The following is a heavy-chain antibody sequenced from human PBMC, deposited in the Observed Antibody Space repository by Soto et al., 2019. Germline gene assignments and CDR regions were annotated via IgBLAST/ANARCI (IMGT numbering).Heavy chain of an antibody. CDR3: ARDRYSGGYPNGFDI. CDR1: GFTFSTYS. CDR2: IISSSDYI. D-gene: IGHD1-26*01. J-gene: IGHJ3*02. Sequence: EVQLVESGGGLVKPGGSLRLSCAASGFTFSTYSMNWVRQAPGKGLEWVSSIISSSDYIYYADSVKGRFTISRDNAKNSLYLQMNSLRDEDTALYYCARDRYSGGYPNGFDIWGQGTMVTVSS. V-gene: IGHV3-21*01.